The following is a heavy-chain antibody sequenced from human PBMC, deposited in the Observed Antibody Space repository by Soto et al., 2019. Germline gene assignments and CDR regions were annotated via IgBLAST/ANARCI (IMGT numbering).Heavy chain of an antibody. Sequence: SETLSLTCTVSGGSISSYYWSWIRQPPGKGLEWIGYIYYSGSTNYNPSLKSRVTISVDTSKNQFSLKLSSVTAADTAVYYCARGGHYDFWSGYSHFDPWGQGTLVTVSS. CDR3: ARGGHYDFWSGYSHFDP. CDR1: GGSISSYY. CDR2: IYYSGST. V-gene: IGHV4-59*01. D-gene: IGHD3-3*01. J-gene: IGHJ5*02.